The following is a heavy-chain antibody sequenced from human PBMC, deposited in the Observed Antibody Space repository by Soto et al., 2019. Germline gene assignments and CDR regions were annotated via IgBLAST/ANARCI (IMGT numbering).Heavy chain of an antibody. CDR2: MNPNSGDT. CDR3: ARGRGGYCSGGVCYRFLDP. CDR1: GYTFTNYE. Sequence: QEQLVQSGAEVKKPGASVKVSCKASGYTFTNYETIWVRQATGHGLEWMGWMNPNSGDTVSAQKFQGRVTMTRDSSISTAYMELSSLTSEDTAAYYCARGRGGYCSGGVCYRFLDPWGQGTLVTVSS. V-gene: IGHV1-8*01. D-gene: IGHD2-15*01. J-gene: IGHJ5*02.